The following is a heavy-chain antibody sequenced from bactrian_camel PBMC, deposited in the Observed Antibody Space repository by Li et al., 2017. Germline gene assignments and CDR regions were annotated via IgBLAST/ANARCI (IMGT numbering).Heavy chain of an antibody. CDR2: IDSDGSIS. CDR3: AADKCDDWKVAGASYKY. J-gene: IGHJ4*01. Sequence: HVQLVESGGGSVQAGGSLDLSCAVSGLRPFAQVCMAWFRQAPGNEREGVATIDSDGSISYDEVVVKGRFTISKDNTKTTLYLQMNSLKPEDTAMYYCAADKCDDWKVAGASYKYWGQGTQVTVS. CDR1: GLRPFAQVC. V-gene: IGHV3S6*01. D-gene: IGHD1*01.